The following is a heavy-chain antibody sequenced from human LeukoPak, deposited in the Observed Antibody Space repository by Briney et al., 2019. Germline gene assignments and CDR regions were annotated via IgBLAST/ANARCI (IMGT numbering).Heavy chain of an antibody. CDR2: INQDGSEK. CDR3: ARDGGYCSGGSCYGRYYYYGMDV. CDR1: RFIFLRYW. J-gene: IGHJ6*02. D-gene: IGHD2-15*01. Sequence: GGSLRLSCAASRFIFLRYWMSWVRQAPGKGLEWVANINQDGSEKYYVDSVKGRFTISRDNAKKSLYLQMNSLRDEDTAVYCCARDGGYCSGGSCYGRYYYYGMDVWGQGTTVTVSS. V-gene: IGHV3-7*01.